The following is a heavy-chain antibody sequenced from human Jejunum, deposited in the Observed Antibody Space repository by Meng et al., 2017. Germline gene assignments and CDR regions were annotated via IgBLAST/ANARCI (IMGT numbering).Heavy chain of an antibody. Sequence: QGQLVKSGAKVKKPGASVKVSCKASGYTFSSYHINWVRQATGQGPEWMGWMNPNNGDIGYAQKFQGRVTMTRDTSVSTAYMELSSLTSEDTAVYYCARGVAAGVDYWGQGTLVTVSS. J-gene: IGHJ4*02. CDR2: MNPNNGDI. D-gene: IGHD6-13*01. CDR1: GYTFSSYH. CDR3: ARGVAAGVDY. V-gene: IGHV1-8*01.